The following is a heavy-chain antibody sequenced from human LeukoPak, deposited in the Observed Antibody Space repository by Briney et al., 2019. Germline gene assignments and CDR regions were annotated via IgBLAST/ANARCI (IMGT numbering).Heavy chain of an antibody. V-gene: IGHV3-74*01. CDR3: ASALTTVTPHFHC. CDR1: GFTFSSYW. Sequence: GGSLRLSCAASGFTFSSYWMHWVRHPPGKGLVWVSRIDTDGSSATYADSVKGRFTISRDNAKNTVYLQMNSLRVEDTGVYYCASALTTVTPHFHCWGQGTLVTVSS. CDR2: IDTDGSSA. J-gene: IGHJ4*02. D-gene: IGHD4-17*01.